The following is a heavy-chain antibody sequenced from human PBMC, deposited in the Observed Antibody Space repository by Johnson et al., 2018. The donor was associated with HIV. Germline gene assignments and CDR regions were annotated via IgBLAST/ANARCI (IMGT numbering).Heavy chain of an antibody. CDR3: SKDQFHKGGGSLVDGFDI. CDR1: GFTFSSYA. CDR2: ISHDATKK. J-gene: IGHJ3*02. D-gene: IGHD2-15*01. V-gene: IGHV3-30-3*02. Sequence: QVQLMESGGGVVQPGRSLRLSCKASGFTFSSYAMHWVRQPPGKGLEWVAVISHDATKKHYPGSVKGRFTLSRDNSKNTLYLQMNSLRAEDTAVYYCSKDQFHKGGGSLVDGFDIWGQGTMVTISS.